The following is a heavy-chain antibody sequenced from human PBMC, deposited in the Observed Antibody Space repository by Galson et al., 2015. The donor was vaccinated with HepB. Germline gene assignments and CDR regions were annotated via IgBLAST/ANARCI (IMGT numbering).Heavy chain of an antibody. J-gene: IGHJ4*02. Sequence: SLRLSCATSGISFDSYAMHWVRQAPGKGLEWMAVISYDGGTTFHADSVKGRFTISRDNSGKTLYLQMNNLRSDDTAIYYCAYGSGSYFLDNWGQGTLVTVSS. V-gene: IGHV3-30*14. CDR3: AYGSGSYFLDN. CDR2: ISYDGGTT. CDR1: GISFDSYA. D-gene: IGHD3-10*01.